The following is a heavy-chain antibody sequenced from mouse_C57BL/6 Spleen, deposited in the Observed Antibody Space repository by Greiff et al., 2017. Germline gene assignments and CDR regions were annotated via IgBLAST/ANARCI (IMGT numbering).Heavy chain of an antibody. CDR2: ISSGSSTI. V-gene: IGHV5-17*01. J-gene: IGHJ1*03. CDR3: AIYYGNYDWYFDV. D-gene: IGHD2-1*01. Sequence: EVQRVESGGGLVKPGGSLKLSCAASGFTFSDYGMHWVRQAPEKGLEWVAYISSGSSTIYYADTVKGRFTISRDNAKNTLFLQMTSLRSEDTAMYYCAIYYGNYDWYFDVWGTGTTVTVSS. CDR1: GFTFSDYG.